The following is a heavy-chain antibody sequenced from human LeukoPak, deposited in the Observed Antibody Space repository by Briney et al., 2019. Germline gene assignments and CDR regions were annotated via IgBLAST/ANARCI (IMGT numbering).Heavy chain of an antibody. CDR2: IIPIFGTA. CDR3: AREYYYGSGSYIGFTDYYYYGMDV. CDR1: ERTFSSYA. J-gene: IGHJ6*02. D-gene: IGHD3-10*01. V-gene: IGHV1-69*01. Sequence: ASVKVSCKASERTFSSYAISWVRQAPGQGLEWMGGIIPIFGTANYAQKFQGRVTITADESASTAYMELSSLRSEDTAVYYCAREYYYGSGSYIGFTDYYYYGMDVWGQGTTVTVSS.